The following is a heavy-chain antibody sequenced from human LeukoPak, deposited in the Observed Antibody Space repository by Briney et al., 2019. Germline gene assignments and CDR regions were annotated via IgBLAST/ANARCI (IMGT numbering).Heavy chain of an antibody. D-gene: IGHD2-2*01. Sequence: GGSLRLSCAASGFTFSSHSLHWVRQAPGKGLEWVAVISYDGTYKYYADSVKGRFTISRDNSKNTLYLQINSLRVEDTAVYFCARDRCSSPNCYPSSDYWGQGTLVTVSS. CDR2: ISYDGTYK. J-gene: IGHJ4*02. CDR3: ARDRCSSPNCYPSSDY. CDR1: GFTFSSHS. V-gene: IGHV3-30*04.